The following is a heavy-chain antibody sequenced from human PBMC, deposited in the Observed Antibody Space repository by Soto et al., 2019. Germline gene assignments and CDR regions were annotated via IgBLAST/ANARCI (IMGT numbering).Heavy chain of an antibody. CDR3: ARTPRPNADSGSYWFDP. V-gene: IGHV4-59*01. CDR2: IYYSGST. Sequence: SETLSLTCTVSGGSISSYYWSWIRQPPGKGLEWIGYIYYSGSTNYNPSLKSRVTISVDTSKNQFSLKLSSVTAADTAVYYCARTPRPNADSGSYWFDPWGQGTLVTVSS. J-gene: IGHJ5*02. D-gene: IGHD1-26*01. CDR1: GGSISSYY.